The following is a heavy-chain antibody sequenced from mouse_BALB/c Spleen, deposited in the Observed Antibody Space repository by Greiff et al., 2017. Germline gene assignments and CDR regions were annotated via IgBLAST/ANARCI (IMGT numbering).Heavy chain of an antibody. D-gene: IGHD2-1*01. CDR2: IAPGSGST. V-gene: IGHV1S41*01. J-gene: IGHJ4*01. CDR1: GYTFTSYW. CDR3: ARVYGNYYAMDY. Sequence: DLVKPGASVKLSCKASGYTFTSYWINWIKQRPGQGLEWIGRIAPGSGSTYYNEMFKGKAKLTVDTSSSTAYIQLSSLSSEDSAVYFCARVYGNYYAMDYWGQGTSVTVSS.